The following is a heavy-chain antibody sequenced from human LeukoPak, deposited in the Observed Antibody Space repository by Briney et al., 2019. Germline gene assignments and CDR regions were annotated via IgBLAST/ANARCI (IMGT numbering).Heavy chain of an antibody. CDR3: ATSSYYGSGSYYPAGRFDP. V-gene: IGHV1-24*01. J-gene: IGHJ5*02. D-gene: IGHD3-10*01. CDR2: FDPEDGET. Sequence: GASVKVSCKVSGYTLTELSMHWVRQAPGKGLEWMGGFDPEDGETIYAQKFQGRVTMTEDTSTDTAYMELSSLRSEDTAVYYCATSSYYGSGSYYPAGRFDPWGQGTLVTVSS. CDR1: GYTLTELS.